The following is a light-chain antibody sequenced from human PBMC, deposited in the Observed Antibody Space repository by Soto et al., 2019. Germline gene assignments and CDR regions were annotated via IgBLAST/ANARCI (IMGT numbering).Light chain of an antibody. J-gene: IGLJ1*01. V-gene: IGLV2-23*01. CDR2: EGS. Sequence: LAQPASVSGSPGQSITIPCTGSNSDDGNYNLVSWYQQHPGEAPKLMIYEGSKRPSGVSNRFSGSKSGNTASLTISGLQAEDEADYFCCSYAGSSTYVFGTGTKVTVL. CDR1: NSDDGNYNL. CDR3: CSYAGSSTYV.